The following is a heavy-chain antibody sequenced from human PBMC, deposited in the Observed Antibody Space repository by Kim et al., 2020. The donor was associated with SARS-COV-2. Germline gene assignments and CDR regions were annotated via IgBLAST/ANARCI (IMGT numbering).Heavy chain of an antibody. CDR3: AKDLEQLWLLKGTTGDV. J-gene: IGHJ6*02. D-gene: IGHD5-18*01. Sequence: KGRFTISRDNSKNTLYLQMNSLRAEDTAVYYGAKDLEQLWLLKGTTGDVWGQGTTVTVSS. V-gene: IGHV3-23*01.